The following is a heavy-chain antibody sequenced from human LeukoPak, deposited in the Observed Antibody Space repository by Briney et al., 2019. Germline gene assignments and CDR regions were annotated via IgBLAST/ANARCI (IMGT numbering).Heavy chain of an antibody. Sequence: SETLSLTCALSGGSINNYYWSWIRQPPGKGLEWIGYIYYSGTTNYSPSLNSRVNISLDTAKNQFSLWLSSVTAADTAVYYCARQTAKNVDTARFDSWGQGTLVTVSS. CDR1: GGSINNYY. CDR3: ARQTAKNVDTARFDS. D-gene: IGHD5-18*01. CDR2: IYYSGTT. J-gene: IGHJ4*02. V-gene: IGHV4-59*08.